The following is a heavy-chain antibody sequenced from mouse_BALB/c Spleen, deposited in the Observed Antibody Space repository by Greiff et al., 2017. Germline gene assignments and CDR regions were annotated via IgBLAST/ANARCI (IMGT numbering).Heavy chain of an antibody. J-gene: IGHJ4*01. CDR2: INPSSGYT. CDR3: ERRGGGEYAMDY. CDR1: GYTFTSYT. V-gene: IGHV1-4*01. Sequence: VQGVESGAELARPGASVKMSCKASGYTFTSYTMHWVKQRPGQGLEWIGYINPSSGYTNYNQKFKDKATLTADKSSSTAYMQLSSLTSADSAVYYCERRGGGEYAMDYWGQGTSVTVSS.